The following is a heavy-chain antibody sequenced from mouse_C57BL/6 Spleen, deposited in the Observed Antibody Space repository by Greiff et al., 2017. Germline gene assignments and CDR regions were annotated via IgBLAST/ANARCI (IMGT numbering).Heavy chain of an antibody. D-gene: IGHD2-2*01. CDR1: GYTFTSYW. Sequence: VQLQQPGAELVMPGASVKLSCKASGYTFTSYWMHWVKQRPGQGLEWIGVIDPSDSYTNYNQKFKGKSTLTVDKSSSTAYMQRSSLTSEGSAGYYWARRLRSDWYFEVWGTGTTVTVSS. CDR2: IDPSDSYT. CDR3: ARRLRSDWYFEV. V-gene: IGHV1-69*01. J-gene: IGHJ1*03.